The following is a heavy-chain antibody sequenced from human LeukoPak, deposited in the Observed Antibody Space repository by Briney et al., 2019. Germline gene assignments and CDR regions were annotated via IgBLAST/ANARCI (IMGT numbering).Heavy chain of an antibody. V-gene: IGHV1-69*13. J-gene: IGHJ6*03. Sequence: SVKVSCKASGGTFSSYAISWVRQAPGQGLEWMGGIIPIFGTANYAQKFQGRVTITADESTSTAYMELSSLRSEDTAVYYCARQGGLASYYDFWSGYKYYYYMDVWGKGTTVTVSS. CDR3: ARQGGLASYYDFWSGYKYYYYMDV. CDR1: GGTFSSYA. D-gene: IGHD3-3*01. CDR2: IIPIFGTA.